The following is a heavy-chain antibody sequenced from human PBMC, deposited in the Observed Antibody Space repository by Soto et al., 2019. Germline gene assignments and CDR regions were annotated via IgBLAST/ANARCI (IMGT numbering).Heavy chain of an antibody. CDR1: GFSLSTSEVG. J-gene: IGHJ5*02. V-gene: IGHV2-5*02. Sequence: QITLKESGPTLVKPTQTLTLTCTFSGFSLSTSEVGVGWIRQPPGKALQWLALIYWDDDKRYSPSLKSRLTITKDTSKNQVVLTMTNMDPVDTATYYCAHAPGRAVPTNWFDPWGQGILVTVSS. CDR3: AHAPGRAVPTNWFDP. D-gene: IGHD6-19*01. CDR2: IYWDDDK.